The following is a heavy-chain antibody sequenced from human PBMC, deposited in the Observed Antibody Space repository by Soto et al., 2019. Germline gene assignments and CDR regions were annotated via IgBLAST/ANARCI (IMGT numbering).Heavy chain of an antibody. Sequence: EVQLVESGGGLVQPGGSLRLSCAASGFTFSSYWMTWVRQAPGKGLEWVAKIKEDGSEQNYVDSVKGRFTISRDNAKSSLYLQMNSLIVDDTAMYYCTRNQVKADYWGQGTLVTVSA. V-gene: IGHV3-7*01. CDR2: IKEDGSEQ. D-gene: IGHD3-10*01. CDR3: TRNQVKADY. J-gene: IGHJ4*02. CDR1: GFTFSSYW.